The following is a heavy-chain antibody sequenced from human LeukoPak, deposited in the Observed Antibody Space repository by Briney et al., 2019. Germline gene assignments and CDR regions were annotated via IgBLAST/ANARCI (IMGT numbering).Heavy chain of an antibody. J-gene: IGHJ5*02. V-gene: IGHV4-39*07. Sequence: SETLSLTCTVSGGSISSYYWGWIRQPPGKGLEWIGTIYYSGSTYYNPSLKSRVTISVDTSKNQFSLKLSSVTAADTAVYYCARIPRPSLGAYSNYLGNWLDPWGQGTLVTVSS. CDR1: GGSISSYY. D-gene: IGHD4-11*01. CDR3: ARIPRPSLGAYSNYLGNWLDP. CDR2: IYYSGST.